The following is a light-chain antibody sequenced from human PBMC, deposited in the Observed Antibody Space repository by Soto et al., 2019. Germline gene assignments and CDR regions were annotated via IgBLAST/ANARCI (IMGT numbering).Light chain of an antibody. CDR2: GAS. CDR1: QSVISSY. J-gene: IGKJ1*01. V-gene: IGKV3D-7*01. CDR3: QQYNSWLWT. Sequence: PGARVTLSCMASQSVISSYLTWYQQKPGQAPRLLIYGASTRATGIPARFSGSGSGTDFTLTISSLQPEDFAVYYCQQYNSWLWTFGQGTKVDIK.